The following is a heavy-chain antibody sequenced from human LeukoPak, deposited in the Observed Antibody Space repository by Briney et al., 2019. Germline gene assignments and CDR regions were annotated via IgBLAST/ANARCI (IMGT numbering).Heavy chain of an antibody. J-gene: IGHJ5*02. D-gene: IGHD2-2*02. Sequence: SETLSLTCAVYGGSFSGYYWSWIRQPPGKGLEWIGGINHSGSTNYNPSLKSRVTISVDTSKNQFSLKLSSVTAADTAVYYCARGIVVVPAAILRVAWFDPWGQGTLVTVSS. CDR2: INHSGST. CDR3: ARGIVVVPAAILRVAWFDP. CDR1: GGSFSGYY. V-gene: IGHV4-34*01.